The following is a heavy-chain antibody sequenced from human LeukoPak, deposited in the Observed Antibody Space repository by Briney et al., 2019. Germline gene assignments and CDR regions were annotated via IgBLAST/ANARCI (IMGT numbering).Heavy chain of an antibody. CDR1: GFTFSTYS. V-gene: IGHV3-21*01. J-gene: IGHJ5*02. CDR2: ISSSSRNT. CDR3: ARGGTFGVDISDH. D-gene: IGHD3-3*01. Sequence: GGSLRLSCAVSGFTFSTYSMTWVRQAPGKGLEWVSSISSSSRNTYYTDSVKGRFTISRDNAKNSLYLQMSSLRAEDTAVYYCARGGTFGVDISDHWGQGTLVTVSS.